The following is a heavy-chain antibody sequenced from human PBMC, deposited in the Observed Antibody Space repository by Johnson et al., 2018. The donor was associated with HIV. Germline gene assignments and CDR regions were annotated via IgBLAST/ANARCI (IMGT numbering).Heavy chain of an antibody. J-gene: IGHJ3*02. CDR3: ARGRDFSSGLDGGAFDI. D-gene: IGHD6-19*01. CDR1: GFTFSMSS. CDR2: IAYDGSNR. Sequence: QVQLVESGGGVVQPGRSLRLSCAASGFTFSMSSMHWVRQAPGKGLEWVAIIAYDGSNRYYADSVKGRFTISRDKSKNTLYLQMNSLRVEDTAVYYCARGRDFSSGLDGGAFDIWGQGTMVSVSS. V-gene: IGHV3-30*04.